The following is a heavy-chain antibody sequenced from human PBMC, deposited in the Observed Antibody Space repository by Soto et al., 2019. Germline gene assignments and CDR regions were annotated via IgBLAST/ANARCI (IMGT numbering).Heavy chain of an antibody. CDR1: GGTFSSYA. Sequence: VASVKVSCKASGGTFSSYAISWVRQAPGQGLEWMGGIIPIFGTANYAQKFQGRVTITADESTSTAYMELSSLRSEDTAVYYCARDRHILTGLSYWGQGTLVTVSS. D-gene: IGHD3-9*01. V-gene: IGHV1-69*13. CDR2: IIPIFGTA. J-gene: IGHJ4*02. CDR3: ARDRHILTGLSY.